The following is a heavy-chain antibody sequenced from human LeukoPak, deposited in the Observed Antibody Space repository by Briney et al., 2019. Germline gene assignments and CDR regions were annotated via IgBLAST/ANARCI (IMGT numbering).Heavy chain of an antibody. CDR2: IYYSGIS. D-gene: IGHD3-10*01. V-gene: IGHV4-59*01. CDR3: ARTEYYFDH. J-gene: IGHJ4*02. CDR1: SGSISSYY. Sequence: SETLSLTCTVSSGSISSYYWSWIRQPPGKGLEWIGYIYYSGISNYNPSLKSRVTMSVDTSKKQFSLRVSSVTAADTAVYYCARTEYYFDHWGQGTLVTVSS.